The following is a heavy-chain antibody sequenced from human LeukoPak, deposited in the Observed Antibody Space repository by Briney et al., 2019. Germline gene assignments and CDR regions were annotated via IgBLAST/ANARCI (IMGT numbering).Heavy chain of an antibody. Sequence: PGRSLRLSCAASGFTFSSYAMHWVRQAPGKGLEWVAVISYDGSNKYYADSVKGRFTISRDNSKNTPYLQMNSLRAEDTAVYYCARDKAVVTRRGWFDPWGQGTLVTVSP. CDR3: ARDKAVVTRRGWFDP. J-gene: IGHJ5*02. D-gene: IGHD4-23*01. CDR2: ISYDGSNK. CDR1: GFTFSSYA. V-gene: IGHV3-30-3*01.